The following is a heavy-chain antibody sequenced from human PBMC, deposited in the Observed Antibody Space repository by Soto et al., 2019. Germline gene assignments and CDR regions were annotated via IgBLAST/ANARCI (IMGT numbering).Heavy chain of an antibody. D-gene: IGHD3-22*01. J-gene: IGHJ5*02. CDR2: INRDGSVN. CDR1: GFTFSNYY. V-gene: IGHV3-7*03. CDR3: AKSITTIVTLAPNWFDP. Sequence: PGGSLRLSCAASGFTFSNYYMRWVRQAPGKGLESVANINRDGSVNYYADSVKGRFTISRDNSKNTLYLQMNSLRAEDTAVYYCAKSITTIVTLAPNWFDPWGQGTLVTVSS.